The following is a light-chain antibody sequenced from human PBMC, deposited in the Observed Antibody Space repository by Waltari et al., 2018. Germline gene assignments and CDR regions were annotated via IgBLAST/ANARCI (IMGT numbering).Light chain of an antibody. J-gene: IGLJ3*02. V-gene: IGLV3-21*02. CDR3: QVWHHTNDQEGV. CDR2: DDS. Sequence: YVLTQPPSVSVAPGQTARLTCCGSHFGGTSVPRYQQKPGQAPGLVVYDDSARPSGIPERFSGSNSGNTATLTITRVEAGDEADYYCQVWHHTNDQEGVFGGGTTLTV. CDR1: HFGGTS.